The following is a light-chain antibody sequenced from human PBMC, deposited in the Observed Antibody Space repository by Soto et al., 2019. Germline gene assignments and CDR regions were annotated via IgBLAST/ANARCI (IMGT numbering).Light chain of an antibody. CDR1: QDISNY. CDR2: GSS. V-gene: IGKV1-33*01. J-gene: IGKJ1*01. Sequence: DIQMTQSPSSLSASVGDRVTITCQASQDISNYLNWYQQKPGKAPKLLIYGSSNLRAGVPSRFSGGGSGTDFTFTISSLQPEDIATYYCQQYDDFPRTFGQGTKVEMK. CDR3: QQYDDFPRT.